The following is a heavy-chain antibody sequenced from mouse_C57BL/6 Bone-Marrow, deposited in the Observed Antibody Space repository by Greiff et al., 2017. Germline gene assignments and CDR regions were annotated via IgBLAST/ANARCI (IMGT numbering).Heavy chain of an antibody. J-gene: IGHJ3*01. CDR1: GYTFTSYT. D-gene: IGHD1-1*01. Sequence: VQGVESGAELARPGASVKMSCKASGYTFTSYTMHWVKQRPGQGLEWIGYINPSSGYTKYNQKFKDKATLTADKSSSTAYMQLSSLTSEDSAVYYCARNDYGSPWFAYWGQGTLVTVSA. CDR3: ARNDYGSPWFAY. CDR2: INPSSGYT. V-gene: IGHV1-4*01.